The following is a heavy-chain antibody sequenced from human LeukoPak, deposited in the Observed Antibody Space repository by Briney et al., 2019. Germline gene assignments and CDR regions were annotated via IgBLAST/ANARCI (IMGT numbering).Heavy chain of an antibody. J-gene: IGHJ6*02. CDR1: GGSISSSSYY. D-gene: IGHD3-16*01. CDR3: ARQRPLRRYYYYYGMDV. CDR2: IYYSGST. Sequence: SETLSITCTVSGGSISSSSYYWGWIRQPPGKGLEWIGSIYYSGSTYYNPSLKSRVTISVDTSKNQFSLKLSSVTAADTAVYYCARQRPLRRYYYYYGMDVWGQGTTVTVSS. V-gene: IGHV4-39*01.